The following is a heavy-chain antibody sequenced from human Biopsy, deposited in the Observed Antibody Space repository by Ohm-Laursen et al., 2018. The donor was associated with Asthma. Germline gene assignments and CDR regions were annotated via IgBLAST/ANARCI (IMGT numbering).Heavy chain of an antibody. D-gene: IGHD4-17*01. J-gene: IGHJ6*01. Sequence: GTLSLTCSVSGGSISDYYKTWFRQPPGKGLEWIGYIYYSGSTNYNPSLKSRVTISEDTSKNQFSLKLTSVTAADTAVYFCARVLRYGDIFFGMDVWGQGTTVTVSS. V-gene: IGHV4-59*01. CDR1: GGSISDYY. CDR2: IYYSGST. CDR3: ARVLRYGDIFFGMDV.